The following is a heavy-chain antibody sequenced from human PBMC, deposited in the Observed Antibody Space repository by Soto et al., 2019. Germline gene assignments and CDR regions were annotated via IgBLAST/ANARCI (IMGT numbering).Heavy chain of an antibody. Sequence: GGSLRLSCAASGFTFSSYGMHWVRQAPGKGLEWVAVISYDGSNKYYADSVKGRFTISRDNSKNTLYLQMNSLRAEDTAVYYCAKAIYYYGSKLGAFDIWGQGTMVTVSS. CDR1: GFTFSSYG. CDR2: ISYDGSNK. V-gene: IGHV3-30*18. J-gene: IGHJ3*02. D-gene: IGHD3-10*01. CDR3: AKAIYYYGSKLGAFDI.